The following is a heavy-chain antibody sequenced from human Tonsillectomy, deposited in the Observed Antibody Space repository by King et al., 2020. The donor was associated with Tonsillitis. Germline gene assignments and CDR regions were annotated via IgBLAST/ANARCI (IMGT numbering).Heavy chain of an antibody. CDR1: GFTLSSYV. J-gene: IGHJ4*02. CDR2: ISSNGGST. CDR3: VKDWVND. Sequence: VQLVESGGGLVQPGGSLRLSCSASGFTLSSYVMHWVRQAPGKGLEYVSAISSNGGSTYYADSVKGRFTISRYLQMSSLRAEDTAVYYCVKDWVNDWGPGTLFTVSS. V-gene: IGHV3-64D*06. D-gene: IGHD3-16*01.